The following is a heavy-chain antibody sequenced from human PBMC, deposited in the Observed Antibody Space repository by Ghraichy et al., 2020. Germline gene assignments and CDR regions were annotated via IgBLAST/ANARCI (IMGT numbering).Heavy chain of an antibody. D-gene: IGHD6-19*01. CDR1: GFTFSSHW. CDR3: ATFSSGW. V-gene: IGHV3-7*01. CDR2: IRQDGSEK. Sequence: GESLNISCVASGFTFSSHWMHWVRQPPGKGREWVANIRQDGSEKYYVDSVKGRFTISRDNAKNSLFLQMDSLRAEDTAVYYCATFSSGWWGQGTLVTVSS. J-gene: IGHJ4*02.